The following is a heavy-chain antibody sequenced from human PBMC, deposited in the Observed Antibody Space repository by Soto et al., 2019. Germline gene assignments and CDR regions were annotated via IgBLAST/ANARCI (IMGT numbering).Heavy chain of an antibody. CDR3: ARDHGAGSAAYYYYMVV. V-gene: IGHV3-33*01. CDR1: AFTFSNYA. J-gene: IGHJ6*03. Sequence: PGGSLRLSCAASAFTFSNYAMHWVRQAPGEGLEWVALIWYDGSNVFYADSVRGRFTISRDNSKDTLYLQMNSLRAEDTAVYYCARDHGAGSAAYYYYMVVWGKGTTVTVSS. D-gene: IGHD4-17*01. CDR2: IWYDGSNV.